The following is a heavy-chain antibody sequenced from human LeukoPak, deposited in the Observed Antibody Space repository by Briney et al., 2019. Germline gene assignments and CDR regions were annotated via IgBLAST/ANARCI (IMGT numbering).Heavy chain of an antibody. D-gene: IGHD7-27*01. V-gene: IGHV7-4-1*02. J-gene: IGHJ6*02. Sequence: ASVKVSCKAPGYTFTSYAMNWVRQAPGQGLEWTGWINTNTGNPTYAQGFTGRFVFSLDTSVSTAYLQISSPKAEDTAVYYCARLTGETIYYYYGMDVWGQGTTVTVSS. CDR2: INTNTGNP. CDR1: GYTFTSYA. CDR3: ARLTGETIYYYYGMDV.